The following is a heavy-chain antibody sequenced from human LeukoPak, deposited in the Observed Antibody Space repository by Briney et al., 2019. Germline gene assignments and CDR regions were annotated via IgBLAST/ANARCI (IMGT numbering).Heavy chain of an antibody. J-gene: IGHJ5*02. CDR3: ASSNYYDSSGYHERINWFDP. CDR1: GYSISSGYY. CDR2: IYHSGST. V-gene: IGHV4-38-2*01. Sequence: PSETLSLTCAVSGYSISSGYYWGWIRQPPGKGLEWIGSIYHSGSTYYNPSLKSRVTISVDTSKSQFSLKLSSVTAADTAVYYCASSNYYDSSGYHERINWFDPWGQGTLVTVSS. D-gene: IGHD3-22*01.